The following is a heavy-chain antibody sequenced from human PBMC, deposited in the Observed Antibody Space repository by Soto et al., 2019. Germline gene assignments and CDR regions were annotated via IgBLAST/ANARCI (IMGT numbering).Heavy chain of an antibody. V-gene: IGHV1-2*04. D-gene: IGHD3-22*01. Sequence: ASVKVSCKASGYTFTGYYMHWVRQAPGQGLEWMGWINPNSGGTNYAQKFQGWVTMTRDTSISTAYMELSSLRSEDTAVYYCASSPSDSSGLIWGQGTMVTVSS. CDR1: GYTFTGYY. CDR2: INPNSGGT. J-gene: IGHJ3*02. CDR3: ASSPSDSSGLI.